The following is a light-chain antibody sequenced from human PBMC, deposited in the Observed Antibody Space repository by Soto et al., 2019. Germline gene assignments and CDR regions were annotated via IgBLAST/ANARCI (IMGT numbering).Light chain of an antibody. CDR2: DAS. V-gene: IGKV1-33*01. Sequence: DIQMTQSPSSLSASVGDRVTITCQASQDISNYLNWYQQKPGKAPKLLVYDASNLETGVPSRFSGRGSGTDFTVPISILQPEDITTYYCELYDRLPLFTVGAGTKVDI. J-gene: IGKJ3*01. CDR3: ELYDRLPLFT. CDR1: QDISNY.